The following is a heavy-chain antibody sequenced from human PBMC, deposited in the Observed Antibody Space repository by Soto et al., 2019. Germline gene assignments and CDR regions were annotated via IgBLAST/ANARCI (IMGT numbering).Heavy chain of an antibody. D-gene: IGHD3-3*01. V-gene: IGHV1-46*03. CDR1: GYTFTRYY. CDR3: DRGSAPSYDFLIGYLYFLVY. J-gene: IGHJ4*02. Sequence: ASVKVSCKASGYTFTRYYMYWVRQAPGQGLEWMGIINPSGGSTSYAQKFQGRVTMTRDTSTSTVYMELSSLRSEDTAVYYCDRGSAPSYDFLIGYLYFLVYWGQEPLVP. CDR2: INPSGGST.